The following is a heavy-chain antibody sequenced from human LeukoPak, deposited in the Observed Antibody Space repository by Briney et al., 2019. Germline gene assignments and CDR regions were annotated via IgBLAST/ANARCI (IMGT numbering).Heavy chain of an antibody. CDR1: GGSISSYY. Sequence: SETLSLTCTVSGGSISSYYWSWIRQPPGKGLEWIGYIYYSGSTNYNPSLKSRVTISVDTSKNQFSLKLSSVTAADTAVYYCARVQVVGATTFVYYYYMDVWGKGTTVPISS. CDR2: IYYSGST. D-gene: IGHD1-26*01. V-gene: IGHV4-59*01. J-gene: IGHJ6*03. CDR3: ARVQVVGATTFVYYYYMDV.